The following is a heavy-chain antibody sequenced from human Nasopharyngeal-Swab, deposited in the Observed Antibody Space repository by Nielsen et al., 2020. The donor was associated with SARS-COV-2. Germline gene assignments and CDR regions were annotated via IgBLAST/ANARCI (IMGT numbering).Heavy chain of an antibody. CDR2: ISSTGSTI. J-gene: IGHJ4*02. CDR3: ARGGGGRSGYYFDF. D-gene: IGHD3-3*01. CDR1: GFTFDIYE. Sequence: GESLKISCAASGFTFDIYEMDWVRQAPGKGLEWVSYISSTGSTIYYADSVKGRFTISRDNAKNSLYLQMNSLRAKDTAVYYCARGGGGRSGYYFDFWGQGTLVTVSS. V-gene: IGHV3-48*03.